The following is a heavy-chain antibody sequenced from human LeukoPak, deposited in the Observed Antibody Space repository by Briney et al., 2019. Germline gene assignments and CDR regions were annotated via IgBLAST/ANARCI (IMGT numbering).Heavy chain of an antibody. CDR3: ARVRAGLQAFDT. CDR1: GFKFNTHN. J-gene: IGHJ5*02. Sequence: PGGSLRLSCAVSGFKFNTHNMNWVRQAPGKGLEWVSSISSGSKYILYADSVKGRFTVSRDNAKNSLYLQMTSLRAEDTAVYYCARVRAGLQAFDTWGQGTLVTVSS. D-gene: IGHD4-11*01. V-gene: IGHV3-21*01. CDR2: ISSGSKYI.